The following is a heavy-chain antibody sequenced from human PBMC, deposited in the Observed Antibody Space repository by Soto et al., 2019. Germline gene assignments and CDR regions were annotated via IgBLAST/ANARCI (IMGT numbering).Heavy chain of an antibody. J-gene: IGHJ5*02. CDR1: GYTFTSYA. CDR3: ARDAVRGALTRWFDP. V-gene: IGHV1-46*01. D-gene: IGHD3-10*01. CDR2: INPSGGST. Sequence: ASVKVSCKASGYTFTSYAMHWVRQAPGQGLEWMGIINPSGGSTSYAQKFQGRVTMTRDTSTSTVYMELSSLRSEDTAVYYCARDAVRGALTRWFDPWGQGTLVTVSS.